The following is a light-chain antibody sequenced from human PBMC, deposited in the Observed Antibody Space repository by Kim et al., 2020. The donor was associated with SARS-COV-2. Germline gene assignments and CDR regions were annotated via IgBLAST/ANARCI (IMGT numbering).Light chain of an antibody. CDR3: SSYTGSSTVV. J-gene: IGLJ2*01. Sequence: GQSITNSCTGTSNNIGGYNYVSWYQQHPGKAPKLMISDVSKRPSGVSNRFSGSKSGNTASLTISGLQAEDEADYYCSSYTGSSTVVFGGGTQLTVL. CDR1: SNNIGGYNY. V-gene: IGLV2-14*04. CDR2: DVS.